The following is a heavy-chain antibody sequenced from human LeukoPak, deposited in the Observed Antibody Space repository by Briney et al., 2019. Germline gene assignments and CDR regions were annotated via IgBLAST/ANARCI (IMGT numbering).Heavy chain of an antibody. CDR3: AKTYSYDSSGYSLGLAYFDY. V-gene: IGHV3-48*03. Sequence: GGSLRLSCAASGFTFSSYEMNWVRQAPGKGLEWVSYISTSGSTKYYADSVKGRFTISRDNSKNTLRLQMNSLRAEDTAVYYCAKTYSYDSSGYSLGLAYFDYWAREPWSPSPQ. D-gene: IGHD3-22*01. CDR1: GFTFSSYE. CDR2: ISTSGSTK. J-gene: IGHJ4*02.